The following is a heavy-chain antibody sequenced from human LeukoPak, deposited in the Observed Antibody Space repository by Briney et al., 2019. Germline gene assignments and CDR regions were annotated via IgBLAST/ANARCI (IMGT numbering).Heavy chain of an antibody. CDR2: IYYSGST. CDR3: ARKVPRGGRAFDI. V-gene: IGHV4-39*01. D-gene: IGHD3-16*01. CDR1: GGSISSSSYY. Sequence: SETLSLTCTVSGGSISSSSYYWGWLRQPPGKGLEWIGSIYYSGSTYYSPSLKSRITISVDTSKNQFSLKLSSVTAADTAVYYCARKVPRGGRAFDIWGQGTMVTVSS. J-gene: IGHJ3*02.